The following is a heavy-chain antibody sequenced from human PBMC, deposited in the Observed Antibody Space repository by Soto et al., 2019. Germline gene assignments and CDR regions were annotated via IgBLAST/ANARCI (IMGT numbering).Heavy chain of an antibody. V-gene: IGHV3-23*01. CDR2: ISGSGGST. J-gene: IGHJ4*02. CDR1: GFTFSSYA. CDR3: AKERYYYDSSGYYPLGY. Sequence: SLRLSCAASGFTFSSYAMSWVRQAPGKGLEWVSAISGSGGSTYYADSVKGRFTISRDNSKNTLYLQMNSLRAEDTAVYYCAKERYYYDSSGYYPLGYWGQGTLVTVSS. D-gene: IGHD3-22*01.